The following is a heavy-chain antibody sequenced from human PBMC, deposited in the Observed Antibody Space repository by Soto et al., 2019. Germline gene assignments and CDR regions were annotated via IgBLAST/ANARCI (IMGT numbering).Heavy chain of an antibody. J-gene: IGHJ4*02. CDR3: VKDREVATTRTVHFDY. CDR1: GFTFSTYA. V-gene: IGHV3-23*01. D-gene: IGHD5-12*01. Sequence: EVQLLESGGGLVQPVGSLRLSCAASGFTFSTYAMNWVRQAPGKGLEWVSVISGRGGDTYYADSVKGRFTISRDNSKNTLYVQMNSLRVEDTAVYYCVKDREVATTRTVHFDYWGQGTLVTVSS. CDR2: ISGRGGDT.